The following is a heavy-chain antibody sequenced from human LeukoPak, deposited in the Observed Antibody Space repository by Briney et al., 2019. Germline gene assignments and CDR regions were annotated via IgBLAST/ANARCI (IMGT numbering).Heavy chain of an antibody. Sequence: GGSLRLSCAASGFTFSNYWMSWVRQAPGKGLEWVANIKQDGSEKYYVDSVKGRFTISRDNAKNSLYLQMNSLRAEDTAVYYCARLSTAVADNDNWGQGTLVTVSS. CDR2: IKQDGSEK. V-gene: IGHV3-7*01. CDR3: ARLSTAVADNDN. CDR1: GFTFSNYW. D-gene: IGHD6-13*01. J-gene: IGHJ4*02.